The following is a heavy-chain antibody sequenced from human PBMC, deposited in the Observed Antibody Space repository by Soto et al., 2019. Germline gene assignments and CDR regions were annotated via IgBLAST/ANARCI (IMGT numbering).Heavy chain of an antibody. Sequence: SETLSLTCTVSGGSISSSSYYWGWIRQPPGKGLEWIGEIYHSGSTNYNPSLKSRVTISVDKSKNQFSLKLSSVTAADTAVYYCARDVVAVAGRFDYWGQGTLVTVSS. V-gene: IGHV4-39*07. CDR2: IYHSGST. CDR3: ARDVVAVAGRFDY. D-gene: IGHD6-19*01. J-gene: IGHJ4*02. CDR1: GGSISSSSYY.